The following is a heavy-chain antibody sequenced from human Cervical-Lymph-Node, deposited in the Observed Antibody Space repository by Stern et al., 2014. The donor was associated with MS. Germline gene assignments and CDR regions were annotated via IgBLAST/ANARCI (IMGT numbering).Heavy chain of an antibody. Sequence: QVQLVESGAEVKKPGSSVKVSCKASGGTFSSYAISWVRQAPGQGLEWMGGVIPIFGTANYAQKVQGRVTITADESTNTAYMELSSLRSEDTAVYYCARGEKQWLSLWDYWGQGTLVTVSS. D-gene: IGHD6-19*01. J-gene: IGHJ4*02. CDR1: GGTFSSYA. CDR3: ARGEKQWLSLWDY. CDR2: VIPIFGTA. V-gene: IGHV1-69*01.